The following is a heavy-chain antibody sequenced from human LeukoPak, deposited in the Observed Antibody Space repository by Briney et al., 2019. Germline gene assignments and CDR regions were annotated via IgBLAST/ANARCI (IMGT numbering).Heavy chain of an antibody. CDR1: GDSISSYY. D-gene: IGHD6-13*01. V-gene: IGHV4-4*07. CDR3: ARESLIAAAGPRIDY. J-gene: IGHJ4*02. CDR2: IYTSGST. Sequence: SETLSLTCTVSGDSISSYYWSWIRQPAGKGLEWIGRIYTSGSTNYNPSLKSRVTMSVDTSKNQFSLKLSSVTAADTAVYYCARESLIAAAGPRIDYWGQGTLVTVSS.